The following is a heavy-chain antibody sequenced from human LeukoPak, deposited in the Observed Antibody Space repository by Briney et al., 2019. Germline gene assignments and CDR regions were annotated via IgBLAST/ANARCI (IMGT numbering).Heavy chain of an antibody. D-gene: IGHD3-22*01. J-gene: IGHJ4*02. CDR1: GYTFTGYY. V-gene: IGHV1-2*02. CDR3: ARDLQRVFYDSSGYFSY. CDR2: INPKTGDT. Sequence: ASVKVSCKASGYTFTGYYMHWVRQAPGQGLEWVGWINPKTGDTKCAQKFQDRVTLTKDTSISTAYMELSGLRSDDTAIYYCARDLQRVFYDSSGYFSYWGQGTLVTVSS.